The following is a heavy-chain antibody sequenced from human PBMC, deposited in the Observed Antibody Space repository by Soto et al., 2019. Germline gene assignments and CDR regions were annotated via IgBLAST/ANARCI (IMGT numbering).Heavy chain of an antibody. J-gene: IGHJ4*02. CDR2: IYYSGST. CDR3: ARHYPAYTGWYYFDH. Sequence: PSETLSLTCTVSGGSISSSSYYWGWIRQPPGKGLEWIGNIYYSGSTYYNPSLKSRVIISVDTSKNHFSLQLSSVTAADTALYYCARHYPAYTGWYYFDHWGQGTVVTVSS. D-gene: IGHD6-19*01. CDR1: GGSISSSSYY. V-gene: IGHV4-39*01.